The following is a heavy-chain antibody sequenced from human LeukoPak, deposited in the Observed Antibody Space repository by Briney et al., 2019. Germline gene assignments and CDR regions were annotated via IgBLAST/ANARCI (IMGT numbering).Heavy chain of an antibody. V-gene: IGHV3-48*03. J-gene: IGHJ4*02. D-gene: IGHD1-14*01. CDR2: ISSSGRNI. CDR1: GFTFSSYE. CDR3: ARVGPETAFDY. Sequence: AGGSLRLSCAASGFTFSSYEMNWVRQAPGKGVEWVSYISSSGRNIYYADSVKGRFTISTDNSKNTLYLQMASLRDEDMAVYYCARVGPETAFDYWGQGTLVTVSS.